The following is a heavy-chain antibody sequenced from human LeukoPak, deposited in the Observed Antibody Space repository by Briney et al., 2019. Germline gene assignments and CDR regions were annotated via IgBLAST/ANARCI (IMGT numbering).Heavy chain of an antibody. V-gene: IGHV3-21*01. CDR3: ARRYFDGDYYYYGMDV. CDR1: GFTFSSYS. CDR2: ISSSSSYI. J-gene: IGHJ6*02. D-gene: IGHD3-9*01. Sequence: GGSLRLSCAASGFTFSSYSMNWVRPAPGKGLEWVSSISSSSSYIFYADSVKGRFTISRDNAKNSLYLQMNSLRAEDTAVYYCARRYFDGDYYYYGMDVWGQGTTVTVSS.